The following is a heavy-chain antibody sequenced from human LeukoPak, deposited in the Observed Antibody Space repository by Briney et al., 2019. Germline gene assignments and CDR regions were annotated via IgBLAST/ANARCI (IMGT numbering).Heavy chain of an antibody. Sequence: RASVKVSCKASGYTFSNYYLHWVRQAPGQGLEWMGLINPTAGNTYYAQRFQGRVTMTRNTSTSTVYMELSRLRSDDTAVYYCARAGLVDTAMAYDYWGQGTLVTVSS. CDR2: INPTAGNT. V-gene: IGHV1-46*01. J-gene: IGHJ4*02. D-gene: IGHD5-18*01. CDR1: GYTFSNYY. CDR3: ARAGLVDTAMAYDY.